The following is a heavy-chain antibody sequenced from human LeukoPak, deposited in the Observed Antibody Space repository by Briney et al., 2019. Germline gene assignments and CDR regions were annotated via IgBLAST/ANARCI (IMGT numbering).Heavy chain of an antibody. CDR2: IYYSGST. D-gene: IGHD6-6*01. V-gene: IGHV4-39*07. CDR1: GGSISSSSYY. CDR3: ARGSYVDY. J-gene: IGHJ4*02. Sequence: PSETLSLTCTVSGGSISSSSYYWGWIRQPPGKGLEWIGSIYYSGSTYYNPSLKSRVTISVDTSKNQFSLKLSSVTAADTAVYYCARGSYVDYWGQGTLVTVSS.